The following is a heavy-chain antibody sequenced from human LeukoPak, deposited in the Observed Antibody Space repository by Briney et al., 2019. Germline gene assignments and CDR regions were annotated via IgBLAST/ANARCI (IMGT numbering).Heavy chain of an antibody. CDR2: INPSGGST. CDR1: GYTFTSYY. D-gene: IGHD3-9*01. Sequence: ASVKVSCKASGYTFTSYYMHWLRQAPGQGLEWMGIINPSGGSTSYAQKFQGRVTMTRGTSTGTVYMELSSLRSEDTAVYYCAARHYDILTGYYQLDYWGQGTLVTVSS. V-gene: IGHV1-46*01. J-gene: IGHJ4*02. CDR3: AARHYDILTGYYQLDY.